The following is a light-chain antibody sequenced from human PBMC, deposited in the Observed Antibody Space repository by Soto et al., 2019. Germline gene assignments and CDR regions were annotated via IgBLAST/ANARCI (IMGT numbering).Light chain of an antibody. Sequence: NQVAQFSTPPSPSVRDRGTLTFRASQSISSYLNWYQQKPGKAPKLLIYAASSLQSGVPSRFSGSGSGTDFTLTISSLQPEDFATYFCQQSYSTPWTFGQGTKVDIK. V-gene: IGKV1-39*01. J-gene: IGKJ1*01. CDR2: AAS. CDR3: QQSYSTPWT. CDR1: QSISSY.